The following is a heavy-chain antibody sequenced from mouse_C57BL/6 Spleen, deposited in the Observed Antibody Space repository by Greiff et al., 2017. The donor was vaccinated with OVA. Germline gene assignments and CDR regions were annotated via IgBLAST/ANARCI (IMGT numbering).Heavy chain of an antibody. CDR2: ISSGGSYT. Sequence: EVKLMESGGDLVKPGGSLKLSCAASGFTFSSYGMSWVRQTPDKRLEWVATISSGGSYTYYPDSVKGRFTISRDNAKNTLYLQMSSLKSEDTAMYYCARRGTGIYFDYWGQGTTLTVSS. V-gene: IGHV5-6*01. D-gene: IGHD3-3*01. CDR3: ARRGTGIYFDY. CDR1: GFTFSSYG. J-gene: IGHJ2*01.